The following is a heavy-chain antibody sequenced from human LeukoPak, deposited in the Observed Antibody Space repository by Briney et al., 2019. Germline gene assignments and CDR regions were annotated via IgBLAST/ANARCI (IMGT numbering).Heavy chain of an antibody. CDR2: IGGSGDSI. CDR3: AKDVIAAAGTATNWFDP. J-gene: IGHJ5*02. V-gene: IGHV3-23*01. Sequence: GSLRLSCAASGFSFNSYAMSWVRQAPGKGLEWVSGIGGSGDSIYYVDSVKGRFTISRDNSKNTLYLQMNSLRAEDTAVYYCAKDVIAAAGTATNWFDPWGQGTLVTVSS. D-gene: IGHD6-13*01. CDR1: GFSFNSYA.